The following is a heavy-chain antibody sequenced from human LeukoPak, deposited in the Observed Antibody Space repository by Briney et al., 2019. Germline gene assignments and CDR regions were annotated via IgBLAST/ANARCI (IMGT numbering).Heavy chain of an antibody. CDR3: AADQREGSSSWYSLVVDYYYMDV. CDR1: GGSISSGSYY. D-gene: IGHD6-13*01. CDR2: IYYSGST. J-gene: IGHJ6*03. V-gene: IGHV4-61*01. Sequence: SQTLSLTCTVSGGSISSGSYYWSWIRQPPGKGLEWIGYIYYSGSTNYNPSLKSRVTISVDTSKNQFSLKLSSVTAADTAVYYCAADQREGSSSWYSLVVDYYYMDVWGRGTTVTVSS.